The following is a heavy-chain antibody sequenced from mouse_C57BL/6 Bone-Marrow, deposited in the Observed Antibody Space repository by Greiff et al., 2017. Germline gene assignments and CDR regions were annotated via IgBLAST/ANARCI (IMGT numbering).Heavy chain of an antibody. CDR2: IDPSDSYT. D-gene: IGHD2-3*01. Sequence: QVQLQQPGAELVRPGTSVKLSCKASGYTFTSYWMHWVKQRPGQGLEWIGVIDPSDSYTNYNQKFKGKATLTVDTSSSTAYMQLSSLTSEDSAVYYCANDGYYWYFDVWGTGTTVTVSS. J-gene: IGHJ1*03. CDR1: GYTFTSYW. CDR3: ANDGYYWYFDV. V-gene: IGHV1-59*01.